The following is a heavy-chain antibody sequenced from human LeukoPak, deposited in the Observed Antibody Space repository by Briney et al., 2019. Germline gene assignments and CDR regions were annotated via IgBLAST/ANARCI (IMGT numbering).Heavy chain of an antibody. D-gene: IGHD1-1*01. CDR3: ARAPPYSGTPDY. V-gene: IGHV4-61*02. CDR2: IYTSGST. J-gene: IGHJ4*01. CDR1: GGSISSGSYY. Sequence: SQTLSLTCTVSGGSISSGSYYWSWIRQPAGKGLEWIGRIYTSGSTNYNPSLKSRVTISVDTSKNQFSLKLSSVTAAATAVYYCARAPPYSGTPDYWGQGTLVTVSS.